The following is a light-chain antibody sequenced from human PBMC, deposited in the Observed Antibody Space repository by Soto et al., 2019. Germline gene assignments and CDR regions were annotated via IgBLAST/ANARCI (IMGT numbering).Light chain of an antibody. CDR2: DSN. V-gene: IGLV1-51*01. J-gene: IGLJ2*01. CDR1: NFNIGTNS. CDR3: VAWDNSLSTII. Sequence: QSVLTQPPSVSAAPGQKVTISCSGSNFNIGTNSVSWYQQLPGTAPKLLIYDSNERPSGIPDRFSASKSGTSATLGITGLQTGDEADYYCVAWDNSLSTIIFGGGTKVTVL.